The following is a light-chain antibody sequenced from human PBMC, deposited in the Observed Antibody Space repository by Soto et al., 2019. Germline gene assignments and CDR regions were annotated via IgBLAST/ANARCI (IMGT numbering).Light chain of an antibody. CDR1: SSDVGSYNL. CDR3: CSYAGSSTFVYV. V-gene: IGLV2-23*02. J-gene: IGLJ1*01. CDR2: EVS. Sequence: QSVLTQPASVSGSPGQSITISCTGTSSDVGSYNLVSWYQQHPGKAPKLMIYEVSKRPSGVSNRFSGSKSGNTASLTIPGLQAEDEADYYCCSYAGSSTFVYVFGTGTKVTVL.